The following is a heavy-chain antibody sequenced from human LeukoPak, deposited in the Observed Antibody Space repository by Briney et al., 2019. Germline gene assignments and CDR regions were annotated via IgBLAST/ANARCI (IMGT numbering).Heavy chain of an antibody. D-gene: IGHD2-2*01. CDR3: ARDGGVVPAAIGGWFDP. J-gene: IGHJ5*02. CDR1: GFTFSSYA. CDR2: ISYDGSNK. Sequence: QPGGSLRLSCAASGFTFSSYAMHWVRQAPGKGLEWVAVISYDGSNKYYADSVKGRFTISRDNSKNTLYLQMNSLRAEDTAVYYCARDGGVVPAAIGGWFDPWGQGTLVTVSS. V-gene: IGHV3-30-3*01.